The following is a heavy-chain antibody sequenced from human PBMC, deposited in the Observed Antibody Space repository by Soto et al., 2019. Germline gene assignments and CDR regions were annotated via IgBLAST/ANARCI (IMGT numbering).Heavy chain of an antibody. CDR1: GDSASSNSAA. V-gene: IGHV6-1*01. CDR2: TYYRSKWYN. Sequence: PSQTLSLTCAISGDSASSNSAAWNWIRQSPSRGLEWLGRTYYRSKWYNDYAVSVKSRITINPDTSKNQFSLQLNSVTPEDTAVYYCARLLPGYCSGGSCYGFDYWGQGTLVTVSS. D-gene: IGHD2-15*01. CDR3: ARLLPGYCSGGSCYGFDY. J-gene: IGHJ4*02.